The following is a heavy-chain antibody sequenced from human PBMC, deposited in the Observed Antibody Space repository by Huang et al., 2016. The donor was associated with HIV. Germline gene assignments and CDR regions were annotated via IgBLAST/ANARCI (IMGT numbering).Heavy chain of an antibody. CDR3: AKEGDTGAALGY. J-gene: IGHJ4*02. CDR2: MHSGGTT. D-gene: IGHD2-8*02. CDR1: GFPVSTNY. V-gene: IGHV3-53*01. Sequence: EVQLVESGGGLIQPGGSLRLSCAASGFPVSTNYMTWVRQAPGRWLEWVSLMHSGGTTYYADSVKGRFTISRDESENTLYLPMTSLRAGDTAVYYCAKEGDTGAALGYWGQGTLVTVS.